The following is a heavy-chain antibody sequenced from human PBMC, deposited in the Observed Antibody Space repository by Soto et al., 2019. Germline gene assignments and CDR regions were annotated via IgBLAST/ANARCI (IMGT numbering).Heavy chain of an antibody. CDR2: MSAYHGNT. CDR1: GYTFTSYG. CDR3: ARNLRYYYDTSGSYYADYYFNC. Sequence: ASVEVSCKASGYTFTSYGISWLRQAPGQGLEWMVWMSAYHGNTNYAQKLQGRVTMTTDTSTSTAYMELPRLRSDDTAVYYCARNLRYYYDTSGSYYADYYFNCWRKVTLVTVSS. J-gene: IGHJ4*02. D-gene: IGHD3-22*01. V-gene: IGHV1-18*01.